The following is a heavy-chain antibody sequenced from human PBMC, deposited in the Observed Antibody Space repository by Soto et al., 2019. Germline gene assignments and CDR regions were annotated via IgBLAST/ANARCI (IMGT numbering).Heavy chain of an antibody. CDR2: INPSGGST. CDR3: ARVGVGRGAAYYFDY. V-gene: IGHV1-46*01. Sequence: ASVKVSCKASGYTFTSYYMHWVRQAPGQGLEWMGIINPSGGSTSYAQKFQGRVTMTRDTSTSTVYMELSSLRSEDTAVYYCARVGVGRGAAYYFDYWGQGTRVTVAS. CDR1: GYTFTSYY. J-gene: IGHJ4*02. D-gene: IGHD3-10*01.